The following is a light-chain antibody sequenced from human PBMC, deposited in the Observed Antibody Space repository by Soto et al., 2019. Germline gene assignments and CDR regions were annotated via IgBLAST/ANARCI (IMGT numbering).Light chain of an antibody. Sequence: QSVLTQPASVSGSPGQPITISCTGPSSDVGGYNYVSWYQQHPGKAPKLMIYDVSNRPSGVSNRFSGSTSGNTASLTISGRQAEDEADYYCSSYTSSSTPVVFGGGTKLTVL. J-gene: IGLJ2*01. CDR1: SSDVGGYNY. CDR2: DVS. V-gene: IGLV2-14*01. CDR3: SSYTSSSTPVV.